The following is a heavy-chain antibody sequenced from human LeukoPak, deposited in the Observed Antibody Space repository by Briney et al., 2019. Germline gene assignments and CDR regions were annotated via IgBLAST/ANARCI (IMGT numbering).Heavy chain of an antibody. V-gene: IGHV3-53*01. CDR3: AREVGYYYMDV. CDR2: TYSGGST. CDR1: GFTVSSNY. J-gene: IGHJ6*03. Sequence: GGSLRLSCAASGFTVSSNYMSWVRQAPGKGLEWVSVTYSGGSTYYADSVKGRFTISRDNSKNTLYLQMNSLRAEDTAVYYCAREVGYYYMDVWGKGTTVTISS.